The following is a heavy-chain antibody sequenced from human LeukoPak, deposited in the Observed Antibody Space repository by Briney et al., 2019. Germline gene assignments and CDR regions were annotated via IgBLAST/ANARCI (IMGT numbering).Heavy chain of an antibody. D-gene: IGHD3-22*01. CDR3: TADLRRTYRDSSDYLLSDS. J-gene: IGHJ4*02. Sequence: PGGSLRLSCAASGFTFSSYGMHWVRQAPGKGLEWVAVIWYDGSSKYYADSVKGRFTISRDNSKNTLYLQMNSLRAEDTAVYYCTADLRRTYRDSSDYLLSDSWGPGTLVTVSS. CDR2: IWYDGSSK. CDR1: GFTFSSYG. V-gene: IGHV3-33*01.